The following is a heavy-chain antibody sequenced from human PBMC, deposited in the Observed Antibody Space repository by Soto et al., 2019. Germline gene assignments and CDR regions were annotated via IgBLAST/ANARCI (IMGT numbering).Heavy chain of an antibody. V-gene: IGHV1-69*01. CDR3: ARSQGSSTSLEIYYYYYYGMDV. Sequence: VQLVQSGAEVKKPGSSVKVSCKASGGTFSSYAISWVRQAPGQGLEWMGGLIPISGTANYAQKFQGRVTITADESTSTAYMELSSLRSEDTAVYYCARSQGSSTSLEIYYYYYYGMDVWGQGTTVTVSS. J-gene: IGHJ6*02. CDR1: GGTFSSYA. CDR2: LIPISGTA. D-gene: IGHD2-2*01.